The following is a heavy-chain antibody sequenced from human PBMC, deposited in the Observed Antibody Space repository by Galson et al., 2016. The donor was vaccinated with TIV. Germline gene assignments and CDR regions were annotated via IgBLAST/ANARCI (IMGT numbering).Heavy chain of an antibody. CDR1: GYSFTGYY. CDR3: ATSLDYSQIFDY. CDR2: INPNIGTT. V-gene: IGHV1-2*02. D-gene: IGHD4-11*01. J-gene: IGHJ4*01. Sequence: SVKVSCKASGYSFTGYYMHWVRQAPGQGLEWMGWINPNIGTTKYEQKFQGRVTMTEDSSTGTAYMDLRSLRSEDTAVYFCATSLDYSQIFDYWGHGTLVTVSS.